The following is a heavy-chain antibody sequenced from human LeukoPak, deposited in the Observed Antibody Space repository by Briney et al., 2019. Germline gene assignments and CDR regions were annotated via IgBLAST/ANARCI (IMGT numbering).Heavy chain of an antibody. CDR2: ISAYNGNT. CDR3: ARDLIGRGGYYFDY. J-gene: IGHJ4*02. V-gene: IGHV1-18*01. D-gene: IGHD2-15*01. CDR1: GYTFTSYG. Sequence: GASVKVSCKASGYTFTSYGISWVRQAPGQGLEWMGWISAYNGNTNYAQRLQGRVTMTTDTSTSTAYMELRSLRSDDTAVYYCARDLIGRGGYYFDYWGQGTLVTVSS.